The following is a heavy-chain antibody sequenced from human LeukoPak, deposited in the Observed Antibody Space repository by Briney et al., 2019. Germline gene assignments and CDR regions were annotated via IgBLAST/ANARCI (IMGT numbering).Heavy chain of an antibody. D-gene: IGHD2-2*01. Sequence: ASVTVSCTASGYTFTGYYMHWVRQAPGQGLEWMGRINPNSGGTNYAQKFQGRVTMTRDTSISTAYMELSRLRSDDTAVYYCARAAKVPAADYPTFDPWGQGTLVTVSS. CDR2: INPNSGGT. CDR3: ARAAKVPAADYPTFDP. V-gene: IGHV1-2*06. J-gene: IGHJ5*02. CDR1: GYTFTGYY.